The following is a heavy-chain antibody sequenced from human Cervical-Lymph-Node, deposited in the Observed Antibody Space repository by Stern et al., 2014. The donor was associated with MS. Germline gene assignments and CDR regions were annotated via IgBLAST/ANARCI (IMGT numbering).Heavy chain of an antibody. CDR3: ARDQGFQLMNS. D-gene: IGHD2-2*01. CDR2: VYHTGSA. V-gene: IGHV4-4*02. Sequence: QVQLQESGPGLVRPSGTLSLTCAVSGDSISNDNWWSWVRQPPGKGLEWIGVVYHTGSANYAPSRKSLVTISVDKTKNHFSLRLTSMTAADTAVYYCARDQGFQLMNSWGQGTLVIVSS. CDR1: GDSISNDNW. J-gene: IGHJ4*02.